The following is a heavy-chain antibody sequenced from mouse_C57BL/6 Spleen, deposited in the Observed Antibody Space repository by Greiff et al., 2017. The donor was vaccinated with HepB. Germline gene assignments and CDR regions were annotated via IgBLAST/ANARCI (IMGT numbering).Heavy chain of an antibody. V-gene: IGHV1-81*01. J-gene: IGHJ3*01. CDR1: GYTFTSYG. CDR3: ARDDYDGDWFAY. Sequence: QVQLKQSGAELARPGASVKLSCKASGYTFTSYGISWVKQRTGQGLEWIGEIYPRSGNTYYNEKFKGKATLTADKSSSTAYMELRSLTSEDSAVYFCARDDYDGDWFAYWGQGTLVTVSA. D-gene: IGHD2-4*01. CDR2: IYPRSGNT.